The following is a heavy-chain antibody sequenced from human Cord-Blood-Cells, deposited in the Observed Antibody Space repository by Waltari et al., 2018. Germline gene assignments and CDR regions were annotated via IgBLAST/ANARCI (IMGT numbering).Heavy chain of an antibody. Sequence: QVQLVQSGAEVKKPGASVKVSCKASGYTFTSYGIRWVRQAPGQGLEWMGWIGAYNGNTNYAQKRQGRVTMTTDTSTSTAYMELRSLRSDDTAVYYCARDPRRGITGDAFDIWGQGTMVTVSS. J-gene: IGHJ3*02. CDR3: ARDPRRGITGDAFDI. V-gene: IGHV1-18*04. D-gene: IGHD1-20*01. CDR2: IGAYNGNT. CDR1: GYTFTSYG.